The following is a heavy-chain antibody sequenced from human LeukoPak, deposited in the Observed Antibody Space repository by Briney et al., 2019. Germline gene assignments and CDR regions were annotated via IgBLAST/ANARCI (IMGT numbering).Heavy chain of an antibody. CDR1: GGTFSSYA. CDR2: IIPIFDTP. J-gene: IGHJ4*02. CDR3: ATGTKSGSYLINFDY. V-gene: IGHV1-69*05. Sequence: GSSVTVSFKTSGGTFSSYAISWVRQAPGQGLEWMGGIIPIFDTPNYSQKFQGRVTITTDESTSTAYMELSSLRSEDTAVYYCATGTKSGSYLINFDYWGQGTLVTVSS. D-gene: IGHD1-26*01.